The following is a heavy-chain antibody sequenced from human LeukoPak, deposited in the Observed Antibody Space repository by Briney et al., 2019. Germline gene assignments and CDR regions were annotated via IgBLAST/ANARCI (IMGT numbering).Heavy chain of an antibody. CDR3: AKGFSTDYHNAVDY. Sequence: LGRSLRLSCAASGFTFSRYGLHWVRQAPGRGLEWVALISYDGSITYYTESVKGRFTISRDNSKNTLYLQMSSLRADDTAVYYCAKGFSTDYHNAVDYWGQGTLVTVAS. CDR2: ISYDGSIT. CDR1: GFTFSRYG. J-gene: IGHJ4*02. D-gene: IGHD3-9*01. V-gene: IGHV3-30*18.